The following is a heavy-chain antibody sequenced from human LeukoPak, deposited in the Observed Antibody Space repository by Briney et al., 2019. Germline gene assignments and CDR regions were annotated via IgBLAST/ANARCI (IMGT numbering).Heavy chain of an antibody. CDR3: AKVTGLWFGEPPGY. Sequence: PGGSLRLSCAASGFTFSSYAMSWVRQAPGKGLEWVSAISGSGGSTYYADSVKGRFTISRDNSKNTLYLQMNSLRAEDTAVYYCAKVTGLWFGEPPGYWGQGTLVTVSS. J-gene: IGHJ4*02. CDR1: GFTFSSYA. D-gene: IGHD3-10*01. V-gene: IGHV3-23*01. CDR2: ISGSGGST.